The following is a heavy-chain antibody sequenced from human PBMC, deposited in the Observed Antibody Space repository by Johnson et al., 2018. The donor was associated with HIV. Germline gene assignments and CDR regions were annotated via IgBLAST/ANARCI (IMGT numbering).Heavy chain of an antibody. J-gene: IGHJ3*02. Sequence: QVQLVDSGGGLVQPGGSLRLSCAASGFTFSSYDMHWVRQATGKGLEWVAVISYDGSNKYYADSVKGRFTISRDNSKNTLYLQMNSLRAEDRAGYYCGRDNEVTNAFDIWGQGTMVTVSS. CDR3: GRDNEVTNAFDI. V-gene: IGHV3-30*03. CDR1: GFTFSSYD. CDR2: ISYDGSNK. D-gene: IGHD4-11*01.